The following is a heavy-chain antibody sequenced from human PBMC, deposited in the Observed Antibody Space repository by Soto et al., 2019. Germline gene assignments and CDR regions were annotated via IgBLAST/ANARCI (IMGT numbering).Heavy chain of an antibody. CDR2: IYYNGGA. Sequence: QVQLQESGPGLVKPSQTLSLTCTVSGDSISSGGYYWSWIRQHPGKGLEWIGYIYYNGGAYFSPSLKGRVVISVDRSENQFSLRLSSVTAADTAVYYCARVKGGTTLRAFDSWGQGTLVTVSS. CDR1: GDSISSGGYY. CDR3: ARVKGGTTLRAFDS. D-gene: IGHD1-7*01. V-gene: IGHV4-31*03. J-gene: IGHJ4*02.